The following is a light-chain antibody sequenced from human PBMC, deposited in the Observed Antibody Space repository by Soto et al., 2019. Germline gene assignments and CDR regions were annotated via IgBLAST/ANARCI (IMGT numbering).Light chain of an antibody. CDR1: SSDVGGYTY. Sequence: GSPGQSVTISCTGTSSDVGGYTYVSWYQQHPGKAPKLMIYEVSKRPSGVPDRFSGSKSGNTASLTVSGLQAEDEADYYCSSYAGITPYVFGTGTKV. V-gene: IGLV2-8*01. CDR3: SSYAGITPYV. CDR2: EVS. J-gene: IGLJ1*01.